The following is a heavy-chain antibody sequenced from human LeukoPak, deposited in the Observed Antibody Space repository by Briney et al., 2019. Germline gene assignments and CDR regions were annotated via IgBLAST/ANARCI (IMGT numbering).Heavy chain of an antibody. CDR3: AKGTYLKYDSSGYYWDAFDI. CDR2: ISGSGGST. CDR1: GFTFSSYA. Sequence: GGSLRLSCAASGFTFSSYAMSWVRQAPGKGLEWVSAISGSGGSTYYADFVKGRFTISRDNSKNTLYLQMNSLRAEDTAVYYCAKGTYLKYDSSGYYWDAFDIWGQGTMVTVSS. J-gene: IGHJ3*02. D-gene: IGHD3-22*01. V-gene: IGHV3-23*01.